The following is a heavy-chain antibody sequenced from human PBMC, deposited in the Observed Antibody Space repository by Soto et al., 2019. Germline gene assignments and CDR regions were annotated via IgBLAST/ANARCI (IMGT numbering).Heavy chain of an antibody. Sequence: EVQLVQSGAEVKKPGESLKISCKGSGYSFTSYWIGWVRQMPGKGLEWMGIIYPGDSDTRYSPSFQGQVTISGDKSISTAYLQWSSLKASDTAMYYCARTSAAGKYYYGMDVWGQGTTVTVSS. CDR1: GYSFTSYW. CDR2: IYPGDSDT. V-gene: IGHV5-51*01. J-gene: IGHJ6*02. CDR3: ARTSAAGKYYYGMDV. D-gene: IGHD6-13*01.